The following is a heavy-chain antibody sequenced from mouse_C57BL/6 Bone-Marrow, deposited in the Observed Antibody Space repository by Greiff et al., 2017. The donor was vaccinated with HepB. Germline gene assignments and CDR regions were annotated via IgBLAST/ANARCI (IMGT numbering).Heavy chain of an antibody. D-gene: IGHD1-1*01. V-gene: IGHV4-1*01. J-gene: IGHJ4*01. CDR1: GIDFSRYW. CDR3: ARPHYYGRALMDY. CDR2: INPDSSTI. Sequence: VQLKESGGGLVQPGGSLKLSCAASGIDFSRYWMSWVRRAPGKGLEWIGEINPDSSTINYAPSLKDKFIISRDNAKNTLYLQMSKVRSEDTALYYCARPHYYGRALMDYWGQGTSVTVSS.